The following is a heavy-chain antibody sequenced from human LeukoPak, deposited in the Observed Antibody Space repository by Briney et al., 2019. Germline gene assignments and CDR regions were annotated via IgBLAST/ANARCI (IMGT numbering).Heavy chain of an antibody. CDR2: IYYSGST. CDR1: GGSISSYY. CDR3: ARRHVVGGTFAFDI. V-gene: IGHV4-59*08. Sequence: KPSQTLSLTCTVSGGSISSYYWSWIRQPPGKGLEWIGYIYYSGSTNYNPSLKSRVTISVDTSKNRFSLKLNSVTAADTAVYYCARRHVVGGTFAFDIWGQGTMVTVSS. D-gene: IGHD1-26*01. J-gene: IGHJ3*02.